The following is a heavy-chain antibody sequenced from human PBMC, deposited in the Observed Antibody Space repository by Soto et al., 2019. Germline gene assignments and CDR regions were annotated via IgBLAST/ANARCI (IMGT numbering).Heavy chain of an antibody. D-gene: IGHD3-10*01. CDR3: AKNSGWFNT. Sequence: FQVFDSGGGLVQPGGSLRLSCAASGFPFSTTDMSWVRQAPGKGLEWVSTISGGGGDTHYADSVKGRFTISRDNPKNTLYLQMNSLRADDTALYYCAKNSGWFNTWGQGTLVTVSS. J-gene: IGHJ5*02. CDR2: ISGGGGDT. CDR1: GFPFSTTD. V-gene: IGHV3-23*01.